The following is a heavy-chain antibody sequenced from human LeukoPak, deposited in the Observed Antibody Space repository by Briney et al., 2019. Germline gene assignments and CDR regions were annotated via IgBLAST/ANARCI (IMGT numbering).Heavy chain of an antibody. CDR1: GGSISTSTYY. J-gene: IGHJ5*02. CDR2: FYYSGST. Sequence: NPSETLSLTCTLYGGSISTSTYYWGWIRQPPGKGLEWIASFYYSGSTYYNPSLKSRVTVSADTSKNQFSLKLSSVTAADTAVYYCASTLRFLEWSPFDPWGQGTLVTVSS. V-gene: IGHV4-39*01. D-gene: IGHD3-3*01. CDR3: ASTLRFLEWSPFDP.